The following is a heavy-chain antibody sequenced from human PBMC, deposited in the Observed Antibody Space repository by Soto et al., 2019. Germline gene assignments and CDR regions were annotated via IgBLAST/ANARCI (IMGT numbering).Heavy chain of an antibody. CDR1: GFTFSSYE. J-gene: IGHJ6*02. D-gene: IGHD6-6*01. V-gene: IGHV3-48*03. CDR3: ARWEEARSRLGVDGMDV. Sequence: PXGSLRLSCASSGFTFSSYEMNWVRQAPGKGLEWVSYISSSGSTIYYADSVKGRFTISRDNAKNSLYLQMNSLRAEDTAVYYCARWEEARSRLGVDGMDVWGQGTTVTVSS. CDR2: ISSSGSTI.